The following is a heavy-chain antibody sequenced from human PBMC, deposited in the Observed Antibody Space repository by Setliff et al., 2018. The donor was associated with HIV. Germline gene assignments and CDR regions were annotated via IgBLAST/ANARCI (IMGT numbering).Heavy chain of an antibody. D-gene: IGHD6-13*01. CDR1: GGSISTSRYY. Sequence: SETLSLTCTVSGGSISTSRYYWGWIRQPPGKGLEWIGEINHRGSTHYNPSLKSRFTISVDTSKNQFSLKVNSVTAADTAVYYCARGARLLAGYSDRWNYYYMAVWGKGTTVTVSS. CDR3: ARGARLLAGYSDRWNYYYMAV. J-gene: IGHJ6*03. V-gene: IGHV4-39*07. CDR2: INHRGST.